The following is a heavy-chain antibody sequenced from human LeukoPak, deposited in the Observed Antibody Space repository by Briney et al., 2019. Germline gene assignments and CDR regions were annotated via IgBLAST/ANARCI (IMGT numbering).Heavy chain of an antibody. V-gene: IGHV3-74*01. CDR1: GITFSNYW. J-gene: IGHJ4*02. Sequence: PGGSLRLSCAASGITFSNYWMHWVRQAPGKGLVWVSRFNSDGSNTIYADSVKGRFTISRDNSQNTLYLQMNSLRAEDTAVYYCARVGYYASGPFSYFDYWGQGTLVTVSS. D-gene: IGHD3-10*01. CDR2: FNSDGSNT. CDR3: ARVGYYASGPFSYFDY.